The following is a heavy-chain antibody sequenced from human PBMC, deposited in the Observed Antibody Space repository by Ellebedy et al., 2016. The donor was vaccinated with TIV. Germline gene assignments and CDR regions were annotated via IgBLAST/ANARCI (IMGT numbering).Heavy chain of an antibody. CDR1: GGSISSSSYY. J-gene: IGHJ5*02. CDR3: ARGGVVAVAEGGFDP. D-gene: IGHD6-19*01. Sequence: SETLSLTXTVSGGSISSSSYYWGWIRQPPGKGLEWIGSIYYSGSTYYNPSLKSRVTISVDTSKNQFSLKLSSVTAADTAVYYCARGGVVAVAEGGFDPWGQGTLVTVSS. V-gene: IGHV4-39*01. CDR2: IYYSGST.